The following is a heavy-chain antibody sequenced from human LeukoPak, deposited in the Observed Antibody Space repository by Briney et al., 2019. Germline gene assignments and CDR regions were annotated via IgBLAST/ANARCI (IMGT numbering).Heavy chain of an antibody. CDR3: AKTVRGVMDGMDV. CDR1: GFTFSSYA. J-gene: IGHJ6*04. Sequence: GGSLRLSCAASGFTFSSYAMSWVRQAPGKGLEWVSAISGSGGSTYYAGSVKGRFTISRDNSKNTLYLQMNSLRAEDTAVYYCAKTVRGVMDGMDVWGKGTTVTVSS. V-gene: IGHV3-23*01. D-gene: IGHD3-10*01. CDR2: ISGSGGST.